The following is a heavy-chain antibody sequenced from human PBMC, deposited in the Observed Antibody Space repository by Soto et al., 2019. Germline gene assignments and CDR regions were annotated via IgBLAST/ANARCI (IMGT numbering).Heavy chain of an antibody. V-gene: IGHV1-46*04. D-gene: IGHD2-2*01. CDR2: INPSGGYT. CDR3: AIEWSTYASECCAVDY. J-gene: IGHJ4*01. Sequence: QVLLAQSGAEVKTHGASVKVSCKAFGYTLTSYYIHWVPQAPGQGLEWMVIINPSGGYTNYPEKLQGRVSMTGDTFSSTVYMDLSSLTSVDTAVYYFAIEWSTYASECCAVDYWRRGTLVIVTS. CDR1: GYTLTSYY.